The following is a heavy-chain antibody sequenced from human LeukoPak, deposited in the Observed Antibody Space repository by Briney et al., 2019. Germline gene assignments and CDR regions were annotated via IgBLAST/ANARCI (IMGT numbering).Heavy chain of an antibody. D-gene: IGHD3-3*01. CDR3: ARGRGYDFWSGYSGHYFDY. J-gene: IGHJ4*02. Sequence: SETLSLTCAVYGGSLSGYYWSWLRQPPGKGLEWIGEINHSGSTNYNPSLKSRVTISVDTSKNQFSLKLSSVTAADTAVYYCARGRGYDFWSGYSGHYFDYWGQGTLVTVSS. CDR1: GGSLSGYY. CDR2: INHSGST. V-gene: IGHV4-34*01.